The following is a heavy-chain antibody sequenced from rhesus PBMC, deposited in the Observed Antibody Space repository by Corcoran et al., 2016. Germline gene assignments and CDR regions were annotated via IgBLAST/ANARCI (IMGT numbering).Heavy chain of an antibody. Sequence: QVQLQESGPGLVKPSETLSLTCAVSGGSVSSRNWWSWIRQPPGKGLEWIGYISGTSGSTYYNPSLQSLVTSSTDTAKNPCSLKRSAVTAADTAVYYWAIVIDGNSQADYWGQGVLVTFSS. CDR1: GGSVSSRNW. CDR2: ISGTSGST. CDR3: AIVIDGNSQADY. J-gene: IGHJ4*01. V-gene: IGHV4-65*01. D-gene: IGHD4-35*01.